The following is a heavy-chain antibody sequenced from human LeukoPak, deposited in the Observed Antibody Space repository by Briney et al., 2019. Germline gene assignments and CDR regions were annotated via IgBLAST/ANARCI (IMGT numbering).Heavy chain of an antibody. CDR1: GGSISSYY. V-gene: IGHV4-59*01. Sequence: SETLTLTCTVSGGSISSYYWSWIRQPPGKGLEWIGYIYYSGSTNYNPSLKSRVTISVDTSKNQFSLKLSSVTAADTAVYYCARESGYYYDSSGPEPNWFDPWGQGTLVTVSS. D-gene: IGHD3-22*01. J-gene: IGHJ5*02. CDR2: IYYSGST. CDR3: ARESGYYYDSSGPEPNWFDP.